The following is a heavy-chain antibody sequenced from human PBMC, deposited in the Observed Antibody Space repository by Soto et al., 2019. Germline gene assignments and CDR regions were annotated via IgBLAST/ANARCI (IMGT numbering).Heavy chain of an antibody. V-gene: IGHV3-30-3*01. Sequence: QVQLVESGGGVVQPGRSLRLSCAASGFTFSNYAMHWVRQAPGKGLEWVAVISYDGSNKYYADSVKGRFTISRDNSKNTLYLQMSSLRAEDTSRYYCARPDLVGGSYPDSWCQGTLVTVSS. J-gene: IGHJ4*02. D-gene: IGHD1-26*01. CDR1: GFTFSNYA. CDR2: ISYDGSNK. CDR3: ARPDLVGGSYPDS.